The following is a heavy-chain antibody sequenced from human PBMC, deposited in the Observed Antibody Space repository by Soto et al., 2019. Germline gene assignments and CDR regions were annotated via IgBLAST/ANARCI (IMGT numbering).Heavy chain of an antibody. CDR2: INTNGVNT. J-gene: IGHJ4*02. D-gene: IGHD6-19*01. CDR1: GFTFSGYS. Sequence: EVQLVESGGGLVQPGGSLRLSCAASGFTFSGYSMFWVRQAPGKGLEYVSAINTNGVNTFYAKSVKGRFTISRDNSKNTMYRQMGGLRAEDMAVYYCARGRVEDSSGWATYFDYWGQGTLVTVSS. CDR3: ARGRVEDSSGWATYFDY. V-gene: IGHV3-64*01.